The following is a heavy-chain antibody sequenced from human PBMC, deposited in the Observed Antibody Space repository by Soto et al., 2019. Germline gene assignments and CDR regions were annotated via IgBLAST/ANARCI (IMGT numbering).Heavy chain of an antibody. CDR1: AYTFTSYG. CDR2: ISAYNGNT. CDR3: ARIQAPIVVVPAATNWFDP. D-gene: IGHD2-2*01. Sequence: ASVKVSCKASAYTFTSYGISWVRQAPGQGLEWMGWISAYNGNTNYAQKLQGRVTMTTDTSTSTAYMELRSLRSDDTAVYYCARIQAPIVVVPAATNWFDPWGQGTLVTVSS. J-gene: IGHJ5*02. V-gene: IGHV1-18*04.